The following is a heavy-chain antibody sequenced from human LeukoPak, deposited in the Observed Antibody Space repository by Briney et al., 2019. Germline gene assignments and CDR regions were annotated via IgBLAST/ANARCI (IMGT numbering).Heavy chain of an antibody. CDR1: GFTFDTYW. V-gene: IGHV3-74*01. CDR3: ARGLRDRYGMDV. J-gene: IGHJ6*02. CDR2: IHRDGNNV. Sequence: PGGSLRLSCVASGFTFDTYWMHWVRQAPGKGLVWVSRIHRDGNNVNYAGFVQGRFTVSRDNAKNTLYLQMHSLRVEDTAMYYCARGLRDRYGMDVWGQGTTVTVSS.